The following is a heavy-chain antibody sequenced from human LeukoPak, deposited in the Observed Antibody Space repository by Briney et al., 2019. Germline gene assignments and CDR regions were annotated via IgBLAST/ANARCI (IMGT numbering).Heavy chain of an antibody. CDR1: GFTFSSYG. D-gene: IGHD3-16*01. CDR2: IWYDGSNK. J-gene: IGHJ6*03. CDR3: AKSTFGSGYYYMDV. Sequence: PGRSLRLSCAASGFTFSSYGMHWVRQAPGKGLEWVAVIWYDGSNKYYADSVKGRFTISRDNSKNTLYLQMNSLRAEDTAVYYCAKSTFGSGYYYMDVWGKGTTVTVSS. V-gene: IGHV3-33*06.